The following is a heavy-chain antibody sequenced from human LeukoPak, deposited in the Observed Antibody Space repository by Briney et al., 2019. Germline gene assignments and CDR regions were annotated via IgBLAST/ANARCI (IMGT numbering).Heavy chain of an antibody. CDR1: GFTFDDYA. Sequence: PGRSLRLSCAASGFTFDDYAMHWVRQAPWKGLEWVSGISWNSGSIGYADSVKGRFTISRDNAKNSLYLQMISLRAEDTALYYCAKDMRYSGSHFDYWGQGTLVTVSS. D-gene: IGHD1-26*01. J-gene: IGHJ4*02. V-gene: IGHV3-9*01. CDR2: ISWNSGSI. CDR3: AKDMRYSGSHFDY.